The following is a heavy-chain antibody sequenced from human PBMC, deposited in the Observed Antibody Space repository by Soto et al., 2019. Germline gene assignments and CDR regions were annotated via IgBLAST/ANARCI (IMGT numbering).Heavy chain of an antibody. J-gene: IGHJ4*02. Sequence: EVQLVESGGGLVKPGGSLRLSCAASGFTFSDLTMNWVRQAPGKGLQWVSSISSGGSFISYADSVRGRFTISRDNAKNSLYLQVDSLRAEDTAVFFCARGSRRTFDYWGQGTLVTVSS. CDR3: ARGSRRTFDY. V-gene: IGHV3-21*01. CDR1: GFTFSDLT. CDR2: ISSGGSFI. D-gene: IGHD6-13*01.